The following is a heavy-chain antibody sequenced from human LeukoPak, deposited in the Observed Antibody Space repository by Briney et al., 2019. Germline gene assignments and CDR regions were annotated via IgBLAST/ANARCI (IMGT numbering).Heavy chain of an antibody. Sequence: GGSLRLSCAASGISFSNYSMNWVRQAPGKGLEWVSAISSSSGMIYYADSVKGRFTISRDNAKNSLYLQMNSLRAEDTAVYYCARASWGSAVVLAATASDFWGQGTLVTVSS. CDR1: GISFSNYS. CDR2: ISSSSGMI. V-gene: IGHV3-21*01. J-gene: IGHJ4*02. D-gene: IGHD2-15*01. CDR3: ARASWGSAVVLAATASDF.